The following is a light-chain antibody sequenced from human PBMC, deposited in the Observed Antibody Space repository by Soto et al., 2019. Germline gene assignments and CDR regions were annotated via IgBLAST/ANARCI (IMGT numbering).Light chain of an antibody. CDR1: SSDVGSYNY. J-gene: IGLJ2*01. V-gene: IGLV2-8*01. Sequence: QSALTQPPSASGSPGQSVTISCTGASSDVGSYNYVSWYQQHPGKAPKLMIYEVSKRPSGVPDRFSGSKSGNTASLTVSGLQAEGEADYYCSSYAGSNNFVFGGGTKLTVL. CDR3: SSYAGSNNFV. CDR2: EVS.